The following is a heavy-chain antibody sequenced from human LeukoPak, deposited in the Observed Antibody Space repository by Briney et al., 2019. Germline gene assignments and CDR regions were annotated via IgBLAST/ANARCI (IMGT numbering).Heavy chain of an antibody. J-gene: IGHJ5*02. D-gene: IGHD3-3*01. Sequence: GASVKVSCKASGYTFTSYDINWVRQATGQGLEWMGWMNPNSGNTGYAQKFQGRVTITRNTSISTAYMELSSLRSEDTAVYYCARAYYGFWSGPGNWFDPWGQGTLVTVSS. V-gene: IGHV1-8*03. CDR2: MNPNSGNT. CDR1: GYTFTSYD. CDR3: ARAYYGFWSGPGNWFDP.